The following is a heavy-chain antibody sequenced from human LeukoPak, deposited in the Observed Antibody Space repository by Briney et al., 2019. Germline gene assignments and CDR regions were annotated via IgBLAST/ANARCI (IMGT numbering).Heavy chain of an antibody. CDR3: ARAYYYDSSGHWYFDL. CDR1: GGSISSSSYY. V-gene: IGHV4-39*07. CDR2: IYYSGST. J-gene: IGHJ2*01. Sequence: PSETLSLTCTVSGGSISSSSYYWGWIRQPPGKGLEWIGSIYYSGSTYYNPSLKSRVTISVDTSKNQFSLKLSSVTAADTAVYYCARAYYYDSSGHWYFDLWGRGTLVTVSS. D-gene: IGHD3-22*01.